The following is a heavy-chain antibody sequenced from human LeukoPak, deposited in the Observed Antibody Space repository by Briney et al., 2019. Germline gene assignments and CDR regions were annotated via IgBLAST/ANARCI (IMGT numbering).Heavy chain of an antibody. J-gene: IGHJ4*02. Sequence: GQSLKISCKGSGYSFTSYCIGWVRQMPGKGLEWMGIVYPGDSDTRYSPSFQGQVTLSANKSISTAYLQWSSLKASDTAMYYCARVARGYNPFDYWGQGTLVTVSS. CDR3: ARVARGYNPFDY. D-gene: IGHD5-24*01. CDR2: VYPGDSDT. CDR1: GYSFTSYC. V-gene: IGHV5-51*01.